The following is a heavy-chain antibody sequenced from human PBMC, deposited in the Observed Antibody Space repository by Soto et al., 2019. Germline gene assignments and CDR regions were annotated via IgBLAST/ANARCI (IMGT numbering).Heavy chain of an antibody. CDR1: GGSFSVYY. J-gene: IGHJ6*03. V-gene: IGHV4-34*01. Sequence: NPSDTLSLTCAVYGGSFSVYYWSWIRQPPGKGLEWIGEINHSGSTNYNPSLKSRVTISVDTSKNQFSLKLSSVTAADTAVYYCARRYRFTIFGVVTNYYYYYMDVWGKGTTVTVSS. D-gene: IGHD3-3*01. CDR2: INHSGST. CDR3: ARRYRFTIFGVVTNYYYYYMDV.